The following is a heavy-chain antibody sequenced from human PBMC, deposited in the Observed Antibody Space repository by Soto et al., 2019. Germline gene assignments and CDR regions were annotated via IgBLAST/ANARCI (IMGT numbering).Heavy chain of an antibody. CDR2: IYYSGST. D-gene: IGHD5-12*01. J-gene: IGHJ6*02. Sequence: PSETLSLTCTVSGGSVSSGSYYWSWIRQPPGKGLEWIGYIYYSGSTNYNPSLKSRVTISVDTSKNQFSLKLSSVTAADTAVYYCARDYSGYDSYKTYYYYGMDVWGQGPTVTVSS. CDR1: GGSVSSGSYY. CDR3: ARDYSGYDSYKTYYYYGMDV. V-gene: IGHV4-61*01.